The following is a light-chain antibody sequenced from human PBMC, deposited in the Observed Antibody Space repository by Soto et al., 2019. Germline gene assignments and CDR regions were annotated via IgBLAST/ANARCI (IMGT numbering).Light chain of an antibody. CDR3: QQYNTYSET. J-gene: IGKJ2*01. V-gene: IGKV1-5*03. CDR1: QSISTW. CDR2: QPS. Sequence: DIQMTQSPSTLSASVGDRVTITCRASQSISTWLAWYQQKPGKVPNLLIYQPSTLETGVPSRFSGSGSGTEFTLTISSLQPDDFATYYCQQYNTYSETFGQGTKLEIK.